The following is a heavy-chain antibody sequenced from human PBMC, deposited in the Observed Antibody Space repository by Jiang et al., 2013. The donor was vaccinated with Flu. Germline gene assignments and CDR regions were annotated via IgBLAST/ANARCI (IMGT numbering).Heavy chain of an antibody. V-gene: IGHV1-69*01. CDR2: IIPIFGTA. Sequence: SGAEVKKPGSSVKVSCKASGGTFSSYAISWVRQAPGQGLEWMGGIIPIFGTANYAQKFQGRVTITADESTSTAYMELSSLRSEDTAVYYCARGGRCSSTSCPDGYYYYYYMDVWGKGTTVTVSS. D-gene: IGHD2-2*01. CDR3: ARGGRCSSTSCPDGYYYYYYMDV. J-gene: IGHJ6*03. CDR1: GGTFSSYA.